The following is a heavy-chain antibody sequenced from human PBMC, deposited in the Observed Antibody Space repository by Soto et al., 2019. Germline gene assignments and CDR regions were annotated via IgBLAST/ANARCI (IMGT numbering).Heavy chain of an antibody. D-gene: IGHD5-12*01. J-gene: IGHJ4*02. CDR1: GASISSGRSY. CDR2: MFYSGST. Sequence: SETLSLTCTVSGASISSGRSYWSWIRQHPGKGLEWIGYMFYSGSTYYHPSLKSRVNISADTSKNQFSLGLTSVTPADTAVYYCARDNGYGHFDSWGQGTLVTVSS. V-gene: IGHV4-31*03. CDR3: ARDNGYGHFDS.